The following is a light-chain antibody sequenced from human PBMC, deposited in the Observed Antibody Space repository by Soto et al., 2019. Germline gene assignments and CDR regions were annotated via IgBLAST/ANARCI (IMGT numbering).Light chain of an antibody. CDR3: QQYNYWPSRT. CDR2: DAS. Sequence: VMTQSPATLSVSPGERATLSCRASQSITTNLAWYQQKPGQAPRLLIYDASTRAANIPARFSGSGSGTEFTLTISRLQSEDVAVYYCQQYNYWPSRTFGQGTKVEIK. CDR1: QSITTN. V-gene: IGKV3-15*01. J-gene: IGKJ1*01.